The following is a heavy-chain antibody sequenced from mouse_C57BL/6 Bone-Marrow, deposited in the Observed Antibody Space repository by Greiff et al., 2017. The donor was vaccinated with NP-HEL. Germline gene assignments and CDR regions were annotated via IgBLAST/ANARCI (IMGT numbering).Heavy chain of an antibody. Sequence: EVKLMESEGGLVQPGSSMKLSCTASGFTFSDYYMAWVRQVPEKGLEWVANINYDGSSTYYLDSLKSRFIISGDNAKNILYLQMSSLKSEDTATYYCARLVDYYGSSYYYFDYWGQGTTLTVSS. V-gene: IGHV5-16*01. D-gene: IGHD1-1*01. CDR1: GFTFSDYY. J-gene: IGHJ2*01. CDR2: INYDGSST. CDR3: ARLVDYYGSSYYYFDY.